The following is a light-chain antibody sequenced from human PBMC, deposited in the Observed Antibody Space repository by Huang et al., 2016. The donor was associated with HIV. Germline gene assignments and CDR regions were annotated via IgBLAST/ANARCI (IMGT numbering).Light chain of an antibody. V-gene: IGKV3-15*01. CDR1: QSVKNT. CDR3: QHYNTWPPMYT. Sequence: EVAMTQSPGTLSVSPGERATLSCKTSQSVKNTLVWYQQKPGQAPRLLIYSTSTRATCVPARFSGSGSGTEFTLSISSLQSEDSGIYYCQHYNTWPPMYTFGQGTKLEI. CDR2: STS. J-gene: IGKJ2*01.